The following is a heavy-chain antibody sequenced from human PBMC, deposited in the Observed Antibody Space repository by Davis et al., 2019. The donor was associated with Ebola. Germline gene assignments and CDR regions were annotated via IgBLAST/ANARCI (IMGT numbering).Heavy chain of an antibody. CDR1: GYTLTRYH. CDR2: INPGDGTT. V-gene: IGHV1-46*01. Sequence: AASVKVSCKASGYTLTRYHMYWVRQAPGQGLEWMGIINPGDGTTTYAQKFQGRVTMTRDTSTSTVYMGLSGLRSEDTAVYYCARGGSSSAPYYYYGMDVWGKGTTVTVSS. J-gene: IGHJ6*04. CDR3: ARGGSSSAPYYYYGMDV. D-gene: IGHD6-6*01.